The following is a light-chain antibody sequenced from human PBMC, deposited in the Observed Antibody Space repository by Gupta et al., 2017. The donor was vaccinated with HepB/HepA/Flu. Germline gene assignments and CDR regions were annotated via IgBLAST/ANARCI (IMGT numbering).Light chain of an antibody. CDR1: ELPNQS. CDR3: QSNHTTNRALVV. J-gene: IGLJ2*01. V-gene: IGLV3-25*03. CDR2: KDI. Sequence: SSALPQPPSVSVSPGQTARITCSGDELPNQSVYWYQQKPGQAPVLIMYKDIESPSGIPERFSGSTSGTTGTVIISGVQAEDEADYYCQSNHTTNRALVVFGGGTKLTVL.